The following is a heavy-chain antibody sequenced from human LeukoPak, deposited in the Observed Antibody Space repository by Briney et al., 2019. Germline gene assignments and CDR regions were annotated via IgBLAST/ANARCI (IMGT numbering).Heavy chain of an antibody. V-gene: IGHV3-7*01. D-gene: IGHD4-23*01. Sequence: PGGSLRLSCAASGFTFSSYAMHWVRQAPGKGLEWVANINHDGSEKRYADSLKGRFTISRDNARNSLYVQINSLRAEDTAVYYCARDRDGKDCWGQGTLVTVSS. J-gene: IGHJ4*02. CDR3: ARDRDGKDC. CDR1: GFTFSSYA. CDR2: INHDGSEK.